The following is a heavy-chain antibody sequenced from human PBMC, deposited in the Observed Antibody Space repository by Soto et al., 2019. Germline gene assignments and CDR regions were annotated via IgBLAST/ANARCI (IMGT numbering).Heavy chain of an antibody. J-gene: IGHJ6*02. CDR1: GGSISSYY. V-gene: IGHV4-59*01. CDR3: AREGAAAGTPYGMDD. CDR2: IYYSGST. Sequence: SETLSLTCTVSGGSISSYYWSWIRQPPGKGLEWIGYIYYSGSTNYNPSLKSRVTISVDTSKNQFSLKLSSVTAADTAVYYCAREGAAAGTPYGMDDWGQGTTVTVSS. D-gene: IGHD6-13*01.